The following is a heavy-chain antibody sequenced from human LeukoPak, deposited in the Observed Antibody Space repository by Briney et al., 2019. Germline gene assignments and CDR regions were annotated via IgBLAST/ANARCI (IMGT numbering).Heavy chain of an antibody. CDR1: GGTFSSYA. CDR3: ARCYYDGAYFDY. CDR2: IIPIFGTA. V-gene: IGHV1-69*13. D-gene: IGHD3-22*01. J-gene: IGHJ4*02. Sequence: GASVKVSCKASGGTFSSYAISWVRQAPGQGLEWMGGIIPIFGTANYAQKFQGRVTITADESTSAAYMELSSLRSEDTAVYYCARCYYDGAYFDYWGQGTLVTVYS.